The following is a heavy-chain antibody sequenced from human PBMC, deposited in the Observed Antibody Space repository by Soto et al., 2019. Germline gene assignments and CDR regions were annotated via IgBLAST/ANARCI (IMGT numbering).Heavy chain of an antibody. CDR1: GGSISSSSYY. Sequence: KTSETLSLTCTVSGGSISSSSYYWGWIRQPPGKGLEWIGSIYYSGSTYYNPSLKSRVTISVDTSKNQFSLKLSSVTAADTAVYYCASVVKGYCSGGNCYDFDYWGQGTLVTVSS. CDR3: ASVVKGYCSGGNCYDFDY. V-gene: IGHV4-39*01. J-gene: IGHJ4*02. CDR2: IYYSGST. D-gene: IGHD2-15*01.